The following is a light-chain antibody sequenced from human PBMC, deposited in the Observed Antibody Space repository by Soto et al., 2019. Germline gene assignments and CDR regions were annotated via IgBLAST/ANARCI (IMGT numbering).Light chain of an antibody. J-gene: IGKJ5*01. V-gene: IGKV3D-7*01. Sequence: DIVLTPSPATLSLSPVERATLSCRASQSVSSSYLAWYQQKPGQAPRLLIYDASNRATGIPARFSGSGSGTDFTLTISSLQPEDFAVYYCQQDYNLPFTFGQGTRLEIK. CDR3: QQDYNLPFT. CDR1: QSVSSSY. CDR2: DAS.